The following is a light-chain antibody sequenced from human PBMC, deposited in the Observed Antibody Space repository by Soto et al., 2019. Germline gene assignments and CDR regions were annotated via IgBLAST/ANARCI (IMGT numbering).Light chain of an antibody. CDR2: EGS. V-gene: IGLV2-23*01. CDR1: RSDVGSYNL. J-gene: IGLJ2*01. CDR3: CSYAGSSTYVV. Sequence: QSALTQPASVSGSPGQSITISCTGTRSDVGSYNLVSWYQQNPGKAPKLMIYEGSKRPSGVSNRFSGSKSGNTASLTISGLQAEDEADYYCCSYAGSSTYVVFGGGTKLTVL.